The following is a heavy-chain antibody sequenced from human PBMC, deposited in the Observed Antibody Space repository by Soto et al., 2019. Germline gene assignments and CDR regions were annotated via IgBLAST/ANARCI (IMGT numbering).Heavy chain of an antibody. D-gene: IGHD2-8*01. CDR1: GFTFSSYA. CDR2: ISGSGGST. CDR3: AKMVRGRTNGVCLVWFDP. J-gene: IGHJ5*02. Sequence: PGGSLRLSCAASGFTFSSYAMSWVRQAPGKGLEWVSAISGSGGSTYYADSVKGRFTISRDNSKNTLYLQMNSLRAEDTAVYYCAKMVRGRTNGVCLVWFDPWGQGTLVTVSS. V-gene: IGHV3-23*01.